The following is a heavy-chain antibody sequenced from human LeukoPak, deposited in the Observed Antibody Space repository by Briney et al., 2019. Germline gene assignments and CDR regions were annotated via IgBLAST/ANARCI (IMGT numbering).Heavy chain of an antibody. CDR2: IKSNIDGGTT. D-gene: IGHD4-17*01. V-gene: IGHV3-15*01. CDR1: GFSFSNAW. J-gene: IGHJ6*02. CDR3: STSPGPHGDYFYDMDV. Sequence: GGSLRLSCAASGFSFSNAWMRWVRQAPGKGLEWVGHIKSNIDGGTTDHAAPVKGRFSISRDDSKSTLYLQMNSLKTEDTAVYYCSTSPGPHGDYFYDMDVWGQGTTVTVSS.